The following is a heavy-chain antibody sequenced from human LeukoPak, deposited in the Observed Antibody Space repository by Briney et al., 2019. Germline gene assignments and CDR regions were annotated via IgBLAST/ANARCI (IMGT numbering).Heavy chain of an antibody. D-gene: IGHD2-2*01. Sequence: SETLSLTCAVYGGSFSGYYWSWIRQPPGKGLEWIGEINHSGSTNYNPSLKSRVTISVDTSKNQFSLKLSSVTAADTAVYYCARVRADACSSTSCYSYYYYYYMDVWGKGTTVTVSS. CDR2: INHSGST. V-gene: IGHV4-34*01. CDR1: GGSFSGYY. J-gene: IGHJ6*03. CDR3: ARVRADACSSTSCYSYYYYYYMDV.